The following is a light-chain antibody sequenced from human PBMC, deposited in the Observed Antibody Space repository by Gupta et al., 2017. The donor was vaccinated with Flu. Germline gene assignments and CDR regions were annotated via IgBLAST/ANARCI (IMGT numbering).Light chain of an antibody. CDR1: QSVLYNFNNKKY. CDR2: WAS. J-gene: IGKJ1*01. V-gene: IGKV4-1*01. Sequence: DIVMTQSPDSLAVSLGVRATINCKSSQSVLYNFNNKKYLAWYQQKPGQPPKLLIYWASTRESGVPDRFSGSGSGTDFTLTISSLQAEDVAVYYCQQYYSTPRTFGQGTKVEIK. CDR3: QQYYSTPRT.